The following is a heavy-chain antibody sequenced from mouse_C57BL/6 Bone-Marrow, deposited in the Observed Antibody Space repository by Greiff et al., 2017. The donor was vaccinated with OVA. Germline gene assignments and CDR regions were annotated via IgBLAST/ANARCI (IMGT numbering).Heavy chain of an antibody. V-gene: IGHV1-7*01. J-gene: IGHJ4*01. CDR2: INPSSGYT. CDR1: GYTFTSYW. D-gene: IGHD1-1*01. CDR3: ARSSTTVVATDYYAMDY. Sequence: VQLQQSGAELAKPGASVKLSCKASGYTFTSYWMHWVKQRPGQGLEWIGYINPSSGYTKYNQKFKDKAKLTADKSSSTAYMQLSSLTYEDSAVYYCARSSTTVVATDYYAMDYWGQGTSVTVSS.